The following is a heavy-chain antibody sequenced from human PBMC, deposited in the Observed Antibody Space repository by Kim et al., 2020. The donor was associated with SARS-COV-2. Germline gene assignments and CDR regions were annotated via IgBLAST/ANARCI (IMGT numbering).Heavy chain of an antibody. V-gene: IGHV4-39*01. CDR2: T. Sequence: TYYNPSLKSRVTISVDTSKNQFSLKLSSVTAADTAVYYCARREQWLVEYWGQGTLVTVSS. J-gene: IGHJ4*02. D-gene: IGHD6-19*01. CDR3: ARREQWLVEY.